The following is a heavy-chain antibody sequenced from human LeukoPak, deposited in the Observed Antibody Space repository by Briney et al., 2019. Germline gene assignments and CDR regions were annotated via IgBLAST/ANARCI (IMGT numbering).Heavy chain of an antibody. J-gene: IGHJ6*02. CDR3: AREGGDLVTRYYYGMDV. CDR2: IYYSGST. V-gene: IGHV4-59*02. CDR1: GDSVSSYY. Sequence: PSETLSLTCTVSGDSVSSYYWSWIRQPPGKGLEWIGYIYYSGSTNYNPSLKSRVTISVDTSKNQFSLKLSSVTAADTAVYYCAREGGDLVTRYYYGMDVWGQGTTVTVSS. D-gene: IGHD3-9*01.